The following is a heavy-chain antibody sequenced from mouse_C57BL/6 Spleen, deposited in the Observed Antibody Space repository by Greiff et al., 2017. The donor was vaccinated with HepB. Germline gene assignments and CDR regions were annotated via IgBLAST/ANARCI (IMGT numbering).Heavy chain of an antibody. Sequence: QVQLQQSGAELVRPGTSVKVSCKASGYAFTNYLIEGVKQRPGQGLEWIGVINPGSGGTNYNEKFKGKATLTADKSSSTSYMQLSSLTSEDSAVYFFAIAYYENYWGQGTTLTVSS. V-gene: IGHV1-54*01. D-gene: IGHD2-10*01. CDR1: GYAFTNYL. CDR2: INPGSGGT. CDR3: AIAYYENY. J-gene: IGHJ2*01.